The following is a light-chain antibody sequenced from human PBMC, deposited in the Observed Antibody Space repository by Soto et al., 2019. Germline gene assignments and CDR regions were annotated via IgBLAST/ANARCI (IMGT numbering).Light chain of an antibody. CDR1: SSNIGNNY. V-gene: IGLV1-51*01. CDR2: DND. J-gene: IGLJ2*01. Sequence: QSVLTQPPSVSAAPGQKVTISCSGSSSNIGNNYVFWYQQLPGTAPKLLIYDNDKRPSGIPDRFSGSKSGTSATLGITGLQTGDEAEYDCATWDRSLSVGVFGGGTKLTVL. CDR3: ATWDRSLSVGV.